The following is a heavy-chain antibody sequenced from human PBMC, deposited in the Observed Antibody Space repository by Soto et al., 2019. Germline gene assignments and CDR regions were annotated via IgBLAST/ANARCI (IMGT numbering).Heavy chain of an antibody. Sequence: QVQLVQSGAEVKKPGASVKVSCKASGYTFTSYGLSWVRQAPGQGLEWMGRISAYNYNTNYAQKLQGRVTMTTDTSTSTAYMVVRTPRSDATAAYCCARVVGALGPGFDPWGQGTLVTVSS. J-gene: IGHJ5*02. V-gene: IGHV1-18*01. CDR1: GYTFTSYG. CDR3: ARVVGALGPGFDP. D-gene: IGHD1-26*01. CDR2: ISAYNYNT.